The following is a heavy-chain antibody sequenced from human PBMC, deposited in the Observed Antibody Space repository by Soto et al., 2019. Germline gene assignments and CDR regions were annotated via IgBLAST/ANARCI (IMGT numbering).Heavy chain of an antibody. J-gene: IGHJ4*02. D-gene: IGHD2-8*01. CDR2: ISGSGGST. V-gene: IGHV3-23*01. CDR1: GFTFSSYA. Sequence: EVQLLESGGGLVQPGGSLRLSCAASGFTFSSYAMSWVRQAPGKGLEWVSAISGSGGSTYYADSVKGRFTISRDNSKNTLYLQMNSLRAEDTAVYYCAKVVSNDGSKNKPFDYWGQGTLVTVSS. CDR3: AKVVSNDGSKNKPFDY.